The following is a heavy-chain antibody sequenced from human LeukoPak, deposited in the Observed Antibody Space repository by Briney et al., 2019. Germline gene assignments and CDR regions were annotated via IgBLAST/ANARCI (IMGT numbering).Heavy chain of an antibody. CDR3: ARDVSWGTSYFDY. CDR1: GFTFDDHG. J-gene: IGHJ4*02. D-gene: IGHD1-1*01. Sequence: GGSLRLSSIASGFTFDDHGMSWVRQAPGKGLEWVSNINWNGGSTGYVDSVKGRFTISRDNGKNSLYLQMNSLRVEDTAFYYCARDVSWGTSYFDYWGQGILVTVSS. V-gene: IGHV3-20*03. CDR2: INWNGGST.